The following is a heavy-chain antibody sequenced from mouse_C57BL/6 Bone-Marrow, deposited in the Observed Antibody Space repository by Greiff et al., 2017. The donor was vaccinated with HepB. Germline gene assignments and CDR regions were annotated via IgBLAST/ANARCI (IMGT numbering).Heavy chain of an antibody. Sequence: EVNVVDSGGGLVQSGRSLRLSCATSGFTFSDFYMEWVRQAPGKGLEWIAASRNKANDYTTEYSASVKGRFIVSRDTSQSILYLQMNALGAEDTAMYYCARDALGGSSYGWYFDVWGTGTTVTVSS. CDR1: GFTFSDFY. D-gene: IGHD1-1*01. CDR3: ARDALGGSSYGWYFDV. J-gene: IGHJ1*03. V-gene: IGHV7-1*01. CDR2: SRNKANDYTT.